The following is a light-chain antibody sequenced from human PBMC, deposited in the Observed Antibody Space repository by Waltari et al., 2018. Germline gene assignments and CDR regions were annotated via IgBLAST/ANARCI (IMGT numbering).Light chain of an antibody. CDR2: GAS. Sequence: EVLMTQSPATLSVSPGERATLSCRASQSISRNLAWYQQKPAQAPRLLIYGASTRATGIPARFSGSGSGTEFTLTISSLQSEDFAVYYCQQYNNWRTFGQGTKLEIK. J-gene: IGKJ2*01. V-gene: IGKV3-15*01. CDR1: QSISRN. CDR3: QQYNNWRT.